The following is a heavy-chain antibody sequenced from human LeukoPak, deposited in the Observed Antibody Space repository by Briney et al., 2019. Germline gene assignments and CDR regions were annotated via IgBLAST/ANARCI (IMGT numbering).Heavy chain of an antibody. CDR3: ASEGIQLWVDLSY. V-gene: IGHV1-18*01. CDR1: GYTFTSYG. J-gene: IGHJ4*02. D-gene: IGHD5-18*01. CDR2: IRAYNGNT. Sequence: PAVKVSRMASGYTFTSYGISWVRLAPRQGLEWMGLIRAYNGNTHYTQTLQGRVAVTTDTSPSTAYMALRSLSSDHTAVYYCASEGIQLWVDLSYWGQGTLVTVSS.